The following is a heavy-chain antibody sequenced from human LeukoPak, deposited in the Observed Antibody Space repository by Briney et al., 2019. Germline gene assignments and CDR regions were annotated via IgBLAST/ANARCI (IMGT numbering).Heavy chain of an antibody. J-gene: IGHJ4*02. Sequence: GGSLRLSCAASGFTFSSYAMHWVRQAPGKGREGVAVISYDGSNKYYADSVKGRFTISRDNSKNTLYLQMNSLRAEDTAVYYCASGASGRPFDYWGQGTLVTVSS. D-gene: IGHD3-10*01. CDR3: ASGASGRPFDY. CDR2: ISYDGSNK. V-gene: IGHV3-30*04. CDR1: GFTFSSYA.